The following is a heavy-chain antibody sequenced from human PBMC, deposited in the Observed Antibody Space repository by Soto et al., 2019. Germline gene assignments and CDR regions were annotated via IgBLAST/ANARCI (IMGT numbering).Heavy chain of an antibody. Sequence: QVQLVQSGAEVKKPGSSVKVSCKASGGTFSSYAISWVRQAPGQGLEWMGGIIPIFGTANYAQKFQGRVTITADESTGTAYMELSSLRSEDTAVYYCARDNSVDIVASRGWFDPWGQGTLVTVSS. CDR1: GGTFSSYA. CDR2: IIPIFGTA. D-gene: IGHD5-12*01. CDR3: ARDNSVDIVASRGWFDP. J-gene: IGHJ5*02. V-gene: IGHV1-69*01.